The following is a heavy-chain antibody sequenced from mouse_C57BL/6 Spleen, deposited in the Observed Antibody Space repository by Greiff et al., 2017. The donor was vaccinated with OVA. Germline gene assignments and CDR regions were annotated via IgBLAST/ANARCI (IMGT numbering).Heavy chain of an antibody. CDR3: ARRDYYSNYDWYFDV. CDR2: ISHGGGST. V-gene: IGHV5-12*01. J-gene: IGHJ1*03. D-gene: IGHD2-5*01. Sequence: EVNVVESGGGLVQPGGSLKLSCAASGFTFSDYYMYWVRQTPEKRLEWVAYISHGGGSTYYTDTVKGRFTLSRDNAKNTRYLQMSRLKSEDTAMYYCARRDYYSNYDWYFDVWGTGTTVTVSS. CDR1: GFTFSDYY.